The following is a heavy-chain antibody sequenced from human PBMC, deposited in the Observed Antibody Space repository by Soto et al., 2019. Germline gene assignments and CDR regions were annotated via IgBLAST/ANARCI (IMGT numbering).Heavy chain of an antibody. CDR3: ARVPPDMVRGVIMAYYYYYYMDV. CDR1: GGSFSGYY. CDR2: INHSGST. D-gene: IGHD3-10*01. V-gene: IGHV4-34*01. Sequence: SETLSLTCAVYGGSFSGYYWSWIRQPPGKGLEWIGEINHSGSTNYNPSLKSRVTISVDTSKNQFSLKLSSVTAADTAVYYCARVPPDMVRGVIMAYYYYYYMDVWGKGTTVTVSS. J-gene: IGHJ6*03.